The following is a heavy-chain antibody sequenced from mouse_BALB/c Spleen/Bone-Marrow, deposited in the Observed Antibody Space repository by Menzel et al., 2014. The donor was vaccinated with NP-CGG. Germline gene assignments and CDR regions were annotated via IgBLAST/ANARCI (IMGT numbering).Heavy chain of an antibody. J-gene: IGHJ1*01. V-gene: IGHV14-3*02. CDR3: ARAGRGRYFDV. CDR2: IDPANGNT. D-gene: IGHD4-1*01. Sequence: EVNLVESGAELVKPGASVKLPCTASGFNIKDTYMHWVKQRPEQGLEWIGRIDPANGNTKYDPKFQGATITADTSSNTAYLQLSSLTSEDTAVYYCARAGRGRYFDVWGAGTTVTVSS. CDR1: GFNIKDTY.